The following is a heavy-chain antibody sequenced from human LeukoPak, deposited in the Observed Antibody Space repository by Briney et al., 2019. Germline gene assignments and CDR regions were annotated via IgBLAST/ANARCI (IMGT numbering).Heavy chain of an antibody. CDR1: GTYTLNELS. J-gene: IGHJ4*02. CDR3: ATLLGETYFFDF. D-gene: IGHD1-26*01. V-gene: IGHV1-24*01. CDR2: FDPEDGET. Sequence: ASVKGSSKVSGTYTLNELSMHWVRQAPGKGLECMGSFDPEDGETIYEQSFKGRVTVAEDTSTDTVYMELSSLRSEDTAVYYCATLLGETYFFDFWGQGTLVTVSS.